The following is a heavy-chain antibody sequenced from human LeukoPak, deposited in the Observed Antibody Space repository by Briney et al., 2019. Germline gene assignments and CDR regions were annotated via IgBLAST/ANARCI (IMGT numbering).Heavy chain of an antibody. J-gene: IGHJ4*02. D-gene: IGHD6-13*01. CDR1: GGSISSSSYY. Sequence: SETPSLTCTVSGGSISSSSYYWGWIRQPPGKGLEWIGSIYYSGSTYYNPSLKSRVTISVDTSKNQFSLKLSSVTAADTAVYYCAREGIAAAGTFGRDYWGQGTLVTVSS. CDR3: AREGIAAAGTFGRDY. V-gene: IGHV4-39*07. CDR2: IYYSGST.